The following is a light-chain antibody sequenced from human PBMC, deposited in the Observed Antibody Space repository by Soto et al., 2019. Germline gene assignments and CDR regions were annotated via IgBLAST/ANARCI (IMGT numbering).Light chain of an antibody. CDR2: GAS. V-gene: IGKV3-15*01. CDR1: QSVSSN. CDR3: QQYNNWPLWT. J-gene: IGKJ1*01. Sequence: EIVMTQSPATLSVSPGERATLSCRASQSVSSNLAWYQQKPGQAPRLLIYGASTRATGIPARLSGSGSGTEFTLTISSLQYEDFAVYYCQQYNNWPLWTFGQGTKVEIK.